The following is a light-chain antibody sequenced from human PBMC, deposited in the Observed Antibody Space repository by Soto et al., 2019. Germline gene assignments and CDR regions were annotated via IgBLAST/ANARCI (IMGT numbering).Light chain of an antibody. Sequence: SYELTQPPSVSVAPGKTAGITCGGNNIGSKSVHWYQQKPGQAPVLVIYYDSDRPSGIPERFSGSNSGNTATLTISRVEAGDEADYYCQVWDSSNDQVFGGGTKLTVL. CDR3: QVWDSSNDQV. CDR1: NIGSKS. V-gene: IGLV3-21*04. J-gene: IGLJ3*02. CDR2: YDS.